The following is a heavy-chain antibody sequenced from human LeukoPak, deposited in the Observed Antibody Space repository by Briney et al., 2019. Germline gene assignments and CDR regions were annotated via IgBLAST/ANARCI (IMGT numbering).Heavy chain of an antibody. CDR2: ISYDGSNQ. CDR1: GFTFGYYA. J-gene: IGHJ4*02. CDR3: ARPIDNGSGSYYFDY. Sequence: GGSLRLSCAASGFTFGYYAIHWVRQAPGKGLEWVAVISYDGSNQYFADSVKGRFTISRDNSRNTLSLQMNSLRPEDTAVYYCARPIDNGSGSYYFDYWGQGTLVTVSS. D-gene: IGHD3-10*01. V-gene: IGHV3-30-3*01.